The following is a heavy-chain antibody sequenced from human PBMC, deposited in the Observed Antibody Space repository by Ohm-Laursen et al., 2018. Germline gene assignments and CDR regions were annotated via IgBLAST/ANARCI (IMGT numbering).Heavy chain of an antibody. Sequence: GSLRLSCAASGSTFSSYAMSWVRQAPGKGLEWVSSISSSSSYIYYADSVKGRFTISRDNAKNSLYLQMNSLRAEDTAVYYCARDGGKPHYYGMDVWGQGTTVTVSS. CDR1: GSTFSSYA. V-gene: IGHV3-21*01. J-gene: IGHJ6*02. CDR2: ISSSSSYI. D-gene: IGHD2-15*01. CDR3: ARDGGKPHYYGMDV.